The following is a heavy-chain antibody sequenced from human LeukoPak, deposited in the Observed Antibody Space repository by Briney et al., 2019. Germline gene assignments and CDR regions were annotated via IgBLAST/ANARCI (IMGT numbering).Heavy chain of an antibody. D-gene: IGHD3-10*01. CDR2: MNTNTGNP. Sequence: ASEKVSCNASGYTFTSYAMNWVRQAPGQRLDWKGSMNTNTGNPTYAQGFTGRFVFSLDTSVSTAYLQISSLKAEDTAVYYCARALRIPYYYGSGSPNTPPEYWGQGTLVTVSS. J-gene: IGHJ4*02. V-gene: IGHV7-4-1*02. CDR1: GYTFTSYA. CDR3: ARALRIPYYYGSGSPNTPPEY.